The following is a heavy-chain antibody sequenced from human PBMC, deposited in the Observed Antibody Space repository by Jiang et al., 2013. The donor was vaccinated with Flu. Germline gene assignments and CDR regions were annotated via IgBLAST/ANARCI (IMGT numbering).Heavy chain of an antibody. CDR3: ARGTIVVVPAAITLGYYYYMDV. D-gene: IGHD2-2*01. CDR2: IYHSGST. V-gene: IGHV4-4*03. Sequence: RGTLSLTCAVSGGSISSSNWWSWVRQPPGKGLEWIGEIYHSGSTNYNPSLKSRVTISVDKSKNQFSLKLSSVTAADTAVYYCARGTIVVVPAAITLGYYYYMDVWGKGTTVTVSS. CDR1: GGSISSSNW. J-gene: IGHJ6*03.